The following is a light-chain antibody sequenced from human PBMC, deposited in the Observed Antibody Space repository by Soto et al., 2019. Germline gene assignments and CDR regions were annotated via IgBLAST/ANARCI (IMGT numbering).Light chain of an antibody. CDR3: QQRSDWPST. Sequence: EMVLTQSPATLSLSPGERATLSCRASQSVSSSLAWYQQKPGQAPRLLIYDASNSATGIPARFSGSGSGTDFTLTISSLEPDDVAVYYCQQRSDWPSTFGGGTKVQIK. CDR2: DAS. J-gene: IGKJ4*01. V-gene: IGKV3-11*01. CDR1: QSVSSS.